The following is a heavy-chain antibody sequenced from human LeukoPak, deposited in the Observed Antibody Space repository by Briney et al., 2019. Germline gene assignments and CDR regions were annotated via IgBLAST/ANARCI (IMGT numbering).Heavy chain of an antibody. J-gene: IGHJ2*01. CDR2: INHSGST. CDR1: GGSFSGYY. V-gene: IGHV4-34*01. Sequence: SETLSLTCAVYGGSFSGYYWSWIRQSPGNGLEWIGEINHSGSTNYNPSLKSRLTLSVDTAKNQFSLKLNSVTAADTALYYCARRRQYDSSLFWNFDLWGRGTLVTVSS. D-gene: IGHD6-6*01. CDR3: ARRRQYDSSLFWNFDL.